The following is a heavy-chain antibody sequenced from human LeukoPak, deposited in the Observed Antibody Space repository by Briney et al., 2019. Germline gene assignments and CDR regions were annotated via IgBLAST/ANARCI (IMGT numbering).Heavy chain of an antibody. Sequence: SQTLSLTCTDSGGSISSGGYYWSWIRQPPGKGLEWIGYIYHSGSTYYNPSLKSRVTISVDRSKNQFSLKLSSVTAADTAVYYCARAPSYYDSSGYFNWFDPWGQGTLVTVSS. CDR2: IYHSGST. CDR1: GGSISSGGYY. V-gene: IGHV4-30-2*01. D-gene: IGHD3-22*01. J-gene: IGHJ5*02. CDR3: ARAPSYYDSSGYFNWFDP.